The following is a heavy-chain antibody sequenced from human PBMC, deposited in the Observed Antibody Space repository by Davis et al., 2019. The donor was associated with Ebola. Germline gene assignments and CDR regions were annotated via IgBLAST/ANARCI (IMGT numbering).Heavy chain of an antibody. CDR3: ARAVTARQGSGMDV. D-gene: IGHD2-2*01. CDR2: IYPGDSDT. V-gene: IGHV5-51*01. Sequence: PGRSLRLSCKASGYTFTTYWIGWVRQMPGKGLEWMGIIYPGDSDTRYSPSSQGQVTISADRSISTAYLQWSSLKASDTAMYYCARAVTARQGSGMDVWGQGTTVTVSS. CDR1: GYTFTTYW. J-gene: IGHJ6*02.